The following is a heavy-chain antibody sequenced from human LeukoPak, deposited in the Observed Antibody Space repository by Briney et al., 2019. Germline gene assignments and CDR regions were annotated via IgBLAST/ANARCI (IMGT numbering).Heavy chain of an antibody. D-gene: IGHD3-22*01. CDR1: GRTISSGGYY. CDR3: ARVPHDSSGYGYFDY. Sequence: SQTLSLTCTVSGRTISSGGYYWSWIRQHPGKGLEWIAYMYYSGSTQYSLSLNSRVTISVDTSNNQFSLRLSSVTAADAAVYYCARVPHDSSGYGYFDYWGHGTLVTVSS. CDR2: MYYSGST. V-gene: IGHV4-31*03. J-gene: IGHJ4*01.